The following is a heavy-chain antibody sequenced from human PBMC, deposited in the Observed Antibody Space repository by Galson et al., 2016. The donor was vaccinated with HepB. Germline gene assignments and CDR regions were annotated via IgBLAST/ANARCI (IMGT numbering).Heavy chain of an antibody. D-gene: IGHD2-2*01. J-gene: IGHJ4*02. CDR3: ATVRVGCSSTSCYIED. CDR2: IYSGST. Sequence: LTCAVSGASISSEKWWTWVRQTPGKGLEWIGEIYSGSTRYNPSLKSRVTISMDKSQNHFSLNLNSVTAADTAVYYCATVRVGCSSTSCYIEDWGQGTLVTVSS. V-gene: IGHV4-4*02. CDR1: GASISSEKW.